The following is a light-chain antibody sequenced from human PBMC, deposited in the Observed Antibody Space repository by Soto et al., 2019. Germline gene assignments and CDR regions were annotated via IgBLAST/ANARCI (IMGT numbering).Light chain of an antibody. J-gene: IGLJ2*01. V-gene: IGLV2-8*01. Sequence: QSALTQPPSASGSPGQSVTISCTGTSSDVGGYEYVSWYQQHPGKAPKLIIYEVTKRPSGVPDRFAGSKSGNTASLTVSGLLDEDEADYYCSAYTGSTTRVVFGGGTKLTVL. CDR3: SAYTGSTTRVV. CDR2: EVT. CDR1: SSDVGGYEY.